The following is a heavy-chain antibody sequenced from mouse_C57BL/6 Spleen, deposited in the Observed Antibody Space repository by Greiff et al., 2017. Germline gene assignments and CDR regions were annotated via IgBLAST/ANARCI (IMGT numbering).Heavy chain of an antibody. D-gene: IGHD4-1*01. CDR1: GYTFTSYW. Sequence: QVQLQQSGTELVKPGASVKLSCKASGYTFTSYWMHWVKQRPGQGLEWIGNINPSNGGTNYNEKFKSKATLTVDKSSSTAYMQLSSLTSEDSAVYYCAKSLTGNYYAMDYWGQGTSVTVSS. V-gene: IGHV1-53*01. CDR3: AKSLTGNYYAMDY. CDR2: INPSNGGT. J-gene: IGHJ4*01.